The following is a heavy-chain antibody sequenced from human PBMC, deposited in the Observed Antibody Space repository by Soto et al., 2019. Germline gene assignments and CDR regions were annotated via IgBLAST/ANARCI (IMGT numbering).Heavy chain of an antibody. J-gene: IGHJ4*02. Sequence: ASVKVSCKASGYTFTGYYMHWVRQAPGQGLEWMGWINPNSGGTNYAQKFQGWVTMTRDTSISTAYMELSRLRSDDTAVYYCARGRGVSSWYETPHYFDSWGQGTLVTVSS. V-gene: IGHV1-2*04. CDR3: ARGRGVSSWYETPHYFDS. D-gene: IGHD6-13*01. CDR1: GYTFTGYY. CDR2: INPNSGGT.